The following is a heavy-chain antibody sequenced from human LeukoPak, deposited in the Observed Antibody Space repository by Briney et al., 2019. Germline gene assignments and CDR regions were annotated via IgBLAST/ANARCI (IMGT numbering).Heavy chain of an antibody. CDR3: ARDQGPYDDYYFDY. J-gene: IGHJ4*02. CDR2: IKQDGSEK. D-gene: IGHD4-17*01. Sequence: GGSLRLSCAASGFTFSSYWMSWVRQAPGKGLEWVANIKQDGSEKYYVDSVKGRFTISRDNAKNSLYLQMNSLRAEDTAVYYCARDQGPYDDYYFDYWGQGTLVTVSS. V-gene: IGHV3-7*01. CDR1: GFTFSSYW.